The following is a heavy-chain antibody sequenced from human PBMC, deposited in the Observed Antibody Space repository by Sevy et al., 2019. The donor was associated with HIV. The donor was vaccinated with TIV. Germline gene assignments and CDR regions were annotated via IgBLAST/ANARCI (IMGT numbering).Heavy chain of an antibody. D-gene: IGHD2-15*01. Sequence: GGSLRLSCAASGFSVCSHAMHWVRQAPGKGLEWVALISYAGSSKYYSDSVKGRLTISRDNSKNTLYLQMNSLRPEDTALYYCSRDAGYSVGWDPSDYWGQGTLVTVSS. CDR1: GFSVCSHA. J-gene: IGHJ4*02. V-gene: IGHV3-30-3*01. CDR2: ISYAGSSK. CDR3: SRDAGYSVGWDPSDY.